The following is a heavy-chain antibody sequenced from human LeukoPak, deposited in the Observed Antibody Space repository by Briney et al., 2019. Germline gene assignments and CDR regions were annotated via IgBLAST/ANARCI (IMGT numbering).Heavy chain of an antibody. J-gene: IGHJ4*02. Sequence: SETLSLTCTVSGGSISSYYWSWIRQPPGKGLERIGYSGSTNYNPSLKSRVTISVDTSKNQFSLKLSSVTAADTAVYYCARHYGDYGIDYWGQGTLVTVSS. D-gene: IGHD4-17*01. V-gene: IGHV4-59*08. CDR2: SGST. CDR1: GGSISSYY. CDR3: ARHYGDYGIDY.